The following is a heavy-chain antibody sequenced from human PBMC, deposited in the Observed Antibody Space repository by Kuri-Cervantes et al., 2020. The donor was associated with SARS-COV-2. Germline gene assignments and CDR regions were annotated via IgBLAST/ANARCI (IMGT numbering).Heavy chain of an antibody. V-gene: IGHV1-69*04. CDR1: GYTFTSYY. J-gene: IGHJ4*02. D-gene: IGHD3-22*01. Sequence: SVKVSCKASGYTFTSYYMHWVRQAPGQGLEWMGRIIPILGIANYAQKFQGRVTITADKSTGTAYMELSSLRSEDTAVYYCARDPYYYDSSGYHGSDYWGQGTLVTVSS. CDR3: ARDPYYYDSSGYHGSDY. CDR2: IIPILGIA.